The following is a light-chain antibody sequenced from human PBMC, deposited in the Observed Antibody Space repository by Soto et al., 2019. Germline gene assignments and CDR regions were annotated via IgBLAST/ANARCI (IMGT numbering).Light chain of an antibody. CDR3: QQYNSYPLT. V-gene: IGKV1-5*01. J-gene: IGKJ4*01. Sequence: DIPMTQFPSTLSASVGDTVTITCRASQSINSRLAWCQQKPGKAPKVLIYDASSLESGVPSRFSGSGSGTEFTLTVNSLQPDDFATYYCQQYNSYPLTFGGGTKVEIK. CDR1: QSINSR. CDR2: DAS.